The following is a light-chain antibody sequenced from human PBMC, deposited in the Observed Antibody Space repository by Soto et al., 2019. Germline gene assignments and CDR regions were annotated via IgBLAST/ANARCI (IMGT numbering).Light chain of an antibody. CDR1: QSISTY. J-gene: IGKJ4*01. V-gene: IGKV3-11*01. Sequence: EIVLTQSPDTLSLSPGERATLSCRASQSISTYLAWYQQKPGQAPRLLIYDASSRAPGIPARFSGSGSGTDFTLTISRLEPEDFAVYYCQQRSNWPPPFGGGTKVEIK. CDR3: QQRSNWPPP. CDR2: DAS.